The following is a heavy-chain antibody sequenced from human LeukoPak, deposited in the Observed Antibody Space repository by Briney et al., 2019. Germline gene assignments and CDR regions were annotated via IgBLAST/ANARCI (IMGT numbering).Heavy chain of an antibody. V-gene: IGHV3-30*18. D-gene: IGHD3-10*01. J-gene: IGHJ6*02. CDR1: GFTFSNYG. CDR2: ISYDGSNR. CDR3: AKVRLAYYGSGRRHGMDV. Sequence: GGSLRLSCAASGFTFSNYGMNWVRQAPGKGLEWVAVISYDGSNRHYADSVKGRFNISRDNSENTLYLQMNSLRPEDTAVYYCAKVRLAYYGSGRRHGMDVWGQGTTVTVSS.